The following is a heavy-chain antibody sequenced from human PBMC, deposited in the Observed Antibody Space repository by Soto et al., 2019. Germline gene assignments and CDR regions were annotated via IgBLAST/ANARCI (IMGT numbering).Heavy chain of an antibody. CDR2: IYRSGSA. Sequence: PSETLSLTCTVSGGSISGNYWSWIRQPAGKGLEWIGRIYRSGSANYNPSLKSRVTMSVDTSKNQFSLKMTSVTAADTAVYYCARDSQIWFDPWGHGILVTVSS. CDR1: GGSISGNY. V-gene: IGHV4-4*07. CDR3: ARDSQIWFDP. J-gene: IGHJ5*02.